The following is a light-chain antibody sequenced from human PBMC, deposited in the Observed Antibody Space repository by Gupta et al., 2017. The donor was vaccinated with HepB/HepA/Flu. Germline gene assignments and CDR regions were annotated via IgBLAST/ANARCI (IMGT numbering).Light chain of an antibody. CDR3: QQSHSYPFS. CDR2: AAS. Sequence: DIQLTQSPSFLSASVGDRVTITCRASQDISSYLAWYQQKPGEAPKLLIYAASTLQSGVPSRFSGSGSGTEFTLTISSLQPEDFATYYCQQSHSYPFSFGPGTKVHIK. CDR1: QDISSY. V-gene: IGKV1-9*01. J-gene: IGKJ3*01.